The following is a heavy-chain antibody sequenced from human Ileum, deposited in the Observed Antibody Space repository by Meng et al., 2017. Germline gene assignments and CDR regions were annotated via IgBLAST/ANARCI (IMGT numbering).Heavy chain of an antibody. D-gene: IGHD5-18*01. CDR2: INHSGST. J-gene: IGHJ4*02. CDR1: GGCFSVDY. Sequence: QVQLQQWGAGLLKPSETLSLTCAVEGGCFSVDYCSWNRQPPVKGLEWIGEINHSGSTNYNPSLKSRVTISVDTSKHQFSLKLSSVTAADTAVYYCANSYGYNYWGQGTLVTVSS. CDR3: ANSYGYNY. V-gene: IGHV4-34*01.